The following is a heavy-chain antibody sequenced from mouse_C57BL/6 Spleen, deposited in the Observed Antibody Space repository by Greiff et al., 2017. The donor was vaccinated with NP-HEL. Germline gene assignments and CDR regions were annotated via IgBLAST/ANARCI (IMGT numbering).Heavy chain of an antibody. Sequence: QVQLQQPGAELVKPGASVKLSCKASGYTFTSYWMHWVKQRPGQGLEWIGMIHPNSGSTNYNEKFKSKATLTVDKSSSTAYMQLSSLTSEDSAVYYCARSLFTTVVEGYFDVWGTGTTVTVSS. D-gene: IGHD1-1*01. CDR1: GYTFTSYW. J-gene: IGHJ1*03. CDR3: ARSLFTTVVEGYFDV. V-gene: IGHV1-64*01. CDR2: IHPNSGST.